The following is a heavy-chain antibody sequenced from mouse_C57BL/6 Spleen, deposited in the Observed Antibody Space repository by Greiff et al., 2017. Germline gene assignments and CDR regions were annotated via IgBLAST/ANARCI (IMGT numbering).Heavy chain of an antibody. V-gene: IGHV1-80*01. CDR2: IYPGDGDT. J-gene: IGHJ1*03. CDR3: AGGGFYYGYLWYVEG. CDR1: GYAFSSYW. Sequence: QVQLQQSGAELVKPGASVKISCKASGYAFSSYWMNWVKQRPGKGLEWIGQIYPGDGDTNYNGKFKGKATLTADKSSSTAYMQLSSLTSEACAVYFCAGGGFYYGYLWYVEGWGTGTTVTVAS. D-gene: IGHD2-2*01.